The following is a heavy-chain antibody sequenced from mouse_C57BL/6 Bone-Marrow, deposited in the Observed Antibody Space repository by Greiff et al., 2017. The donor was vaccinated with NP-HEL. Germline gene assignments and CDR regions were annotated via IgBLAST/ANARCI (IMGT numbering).Heavy chain of an antibody. CDR2: IYPGNSDT. J-gene: IGHJ4*01. D-gene: IGHD5-1-1*01. V-gene: IGHV1-5*01. CDR1: GYTFTSYW. CDR3: TRRKSLRFYAMDY. Sequence: EVQLQQSGTVLARPGASVKMSCKTSGYTFTSYWMHWVKQRPGQGLEWIGAIYPGNSDTSYNQKFKGKANLTAVTSASTAYMELSSLTNEDSAVYYCTRRKSLRFYAMDYWGQGTSVTVSS.